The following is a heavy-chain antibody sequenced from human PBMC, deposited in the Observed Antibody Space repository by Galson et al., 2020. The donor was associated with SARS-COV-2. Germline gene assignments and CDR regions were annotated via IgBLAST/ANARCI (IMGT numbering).Heavy chain of an antibody. Sequence: GGSLRLSCTGSGFPFSTYRMNWVRQAPGKGLEWVSVTSSTSDRQDKAESVRGRSTISRDKAKNSLYLEMSSLRPEDTAMYYCAIPWDLWGQGTLVTVCS. CDR1: GFPFSTYR. J-gene: IGHJ5*02. V-gene: IGHV3-21*01. CDR3: AIPWDL. CDR2: TSSTSDRQ.